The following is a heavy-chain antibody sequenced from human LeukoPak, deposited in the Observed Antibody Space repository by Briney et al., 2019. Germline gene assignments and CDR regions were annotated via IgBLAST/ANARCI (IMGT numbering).Heavy chain of an antibody. Sequence: PSETLPLTCTVSGGSISSGGYYWSWIRQHPGKGLEWIGYIYYSGSTYYNPSLKSRVTISVDTSKNQFSLKLSSVTAADTAVYYCARVVLPGFYATAAFDIWGQGTMVTVSS. D-gene: IGHD3-16*02. J-gene: IGHJ3*02. CDR3: ARVVLPGFYATAAFDI. CDR1: GGSISSGGYY. CDR2: IYYSGST. V-gene: IGHV4-31*03.